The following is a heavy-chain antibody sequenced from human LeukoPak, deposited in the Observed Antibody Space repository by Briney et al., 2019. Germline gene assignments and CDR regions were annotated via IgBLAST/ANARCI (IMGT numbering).Heavy chain of an antibody. D-gene: IGHD6-19*01. CDR1: GFSFSDYH. Sequence: PGGSLRLSCAASGFSFSDYHMNWIRQAPGKGLEWISYMSPRGGNIYFADSVKGRFTLSRDNAKHSLDLQMNSLTAEDTAVYYCSSGRDIAVAGPGGYFDYWGQGTLVTVSS. J-gene: IGHJ4*02. CDR3: SSGRDIAVAGPGGYFDY. CDR2: MSPRGGNI. V-gene: IGHV3-11*01.